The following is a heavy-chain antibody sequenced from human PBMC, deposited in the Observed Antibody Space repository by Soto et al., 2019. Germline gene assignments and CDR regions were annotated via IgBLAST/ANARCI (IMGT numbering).Heavy chain of an antibody. CDR1: GYTFTNYG. V-gene: IGHV1-18*01. CDR3: ARRLDYGSGSYSRFDP. D-gene: IGHD3-10*01. J-gene: IGHJ5*02. CDR2: ISAYNGNT. Sequence: ASVKVSCKASGYTFTNYGISWVRQAPGQGLEWMGWISAYNGNTDYAQKLQGRVTMTTDTSTSTAYMELRSLRSDDTAVYYCARRLDYGSGSYSRFDPWGQGTLVTVSS.